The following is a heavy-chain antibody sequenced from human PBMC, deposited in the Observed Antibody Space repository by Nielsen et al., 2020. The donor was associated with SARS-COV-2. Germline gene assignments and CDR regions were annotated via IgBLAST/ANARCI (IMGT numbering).Heavy chain of an antibody. CDR1: GGSISSYY. Sequence: SETLSLTCTVSGGSISSYYWSWIRQPPGKGLEWIGYIYYSGSTNYNPSLKSRVTISVDTSKNQFSLKLSSVTAADTAVYYCARHDWRYSSSLTWFDPWGQGTLVTVSS. D-gene: IGHD6-6*01. CDR3: ARHDWRYSSSLTWFDP. CDR2: IYYSGST. J-gene: IGHJ5*02. V-gene: IGHV4-59*08.